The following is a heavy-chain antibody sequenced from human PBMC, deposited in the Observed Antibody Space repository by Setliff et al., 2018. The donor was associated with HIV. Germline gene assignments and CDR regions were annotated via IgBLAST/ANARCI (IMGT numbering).Heavy chain of an antibody. CDR1: GYTFTSYA. CDR2: INAGNGNT. CDR3: ARALGSAAGARFDP. D-gene: IGHD6-13*01. V-gene: IGHV1-3*01. J-gene: IGHJ5*02. Sequence: SVKVSCKASGYTFTSYAMHWVRQAPGQRLEWMGWINAGNGNTKYSQKFQGRVTITRDTSASTAYMELSSLRSEDTAVYYCARALGSAAGARFDPWGQGTLVTVSS.